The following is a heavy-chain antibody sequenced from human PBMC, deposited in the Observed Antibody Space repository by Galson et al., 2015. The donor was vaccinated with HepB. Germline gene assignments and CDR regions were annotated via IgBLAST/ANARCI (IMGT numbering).Heavy chain of an antibody. Sequence: SLRLSCAASGFTFRNTWMNWVRQAPGKGLEWVGRIKRKIDGGTTDYAAPVKGRFTISRDDSRNTLYLQMHSLKTDDTAVYYCTTDVYFSSYWSWLDPWGQGTLVTVSS. V-gene: IGHV3-15*07. CDR2: IKRKIDGGTT. J-gene: IGHJ5*02. CDR3: TTDVYFSSYWSWLDP. D-gene: IGHD2-2*01. CDR1: GFTFRNTW.